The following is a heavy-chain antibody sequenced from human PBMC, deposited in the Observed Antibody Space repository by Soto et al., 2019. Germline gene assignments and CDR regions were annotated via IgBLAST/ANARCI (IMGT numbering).Heavy chain of an antibody. CDR1: GFAFSNYA. CDR3: AKDEPRSGWYDFDS. J-gene: IGHJ4*02. Sequence: GGSLRLSCAASGFAFSNYAMSWVRQAPGKGLEWVSTIISSGGSTYYADSMRGRFTISRDNSKNTLLLQMNSLRAEDTAVYYCAKDEPRSGWYDFDSWGQGTLVTVSS. CDR2: IISSGGST. D-gene: IGHD6-19*01. V-gene: IGHV3-23*01.